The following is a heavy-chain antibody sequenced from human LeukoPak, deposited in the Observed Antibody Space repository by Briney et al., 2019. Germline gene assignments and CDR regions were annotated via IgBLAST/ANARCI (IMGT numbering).Heavy chain of an antibody. CDR2: ISSSSDHI. V-gene: IGHV3-21*01. CDR1: GSTFSSYS. J-gene: IGHJ4*02. D-gene: IGHD2-2*01. CDR3: ARGVVPAAFDY. Sequence: PGGSLRLSCAASGSTFSSYSMNWVRQAPGKGLEWVSSISSSSDHIAYADSVKGRFIISRDNAKNALYLQVNSLRAEDTAVYYCARGVVPAAFDYWGQGTLVTVSS.